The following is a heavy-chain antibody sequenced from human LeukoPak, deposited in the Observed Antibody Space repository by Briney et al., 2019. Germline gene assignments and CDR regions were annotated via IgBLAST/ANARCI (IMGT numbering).Heavy chain of an antibody. CDR2: FYYSGNT. D-gene: IGHD3-9*01. J-gene: IGHJ4*02. CDR1: GVSISSSSFC. Sequence: PSETLSLTCSVSGVSISSSSFCWGWVRQPPGKGLEWIGSFYYSGNTYYNPSLKSRVTISVDTSKNQFSLQLRSVTATDTAVYYCARHPAHWLGRNFDWSPPDFWGQGTLVTVSS. V-gene: IGHV4-39*01. CDR3: ARHPAHWLGRNFDWSPPDF.